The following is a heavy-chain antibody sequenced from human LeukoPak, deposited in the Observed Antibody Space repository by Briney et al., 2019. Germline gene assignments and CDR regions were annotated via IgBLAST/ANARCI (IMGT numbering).Heavy chain of an antibody. V-gene: IGHV4-4*07. Sequence: SETLSLTCTVSGGSISSYYWSWIRQPAGKGLEWVGRIYTSGSTNYNPSLKSRVTMSVDTSKNQSSLKLSSVTAADTAVYYCARGGWGLRPGIWYFDLWGRGTLVTVSS. CDR3: ARGGWGLRPGIWYFDL. CDR2: IYTSGST. D-gene: IGHD4-17*01. J-gene: IGHJ2*01. CDR1: GGSISSYY.